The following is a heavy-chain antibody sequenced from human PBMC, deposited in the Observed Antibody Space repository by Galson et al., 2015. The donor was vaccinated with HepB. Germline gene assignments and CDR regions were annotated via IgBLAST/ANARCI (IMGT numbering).Heavy chain of an antibody. CDR2: INAGNGNT. Sequence: SVKVSCKASGYTFTSYAMHWVRQAPGQRLEWMGWINAGNGNTNYAQKLQGRVTMTTDTSTSTAYMELRSLRSDDTAVYYCARDLQEDIVVVPAAIRAYYWGQGTLVTVSS. CDR3: ARDLQEDIVVVPAAIRAYY. J-gene: IGHJ4*02. D-gene: IGHD2-2*02. CDR1: GYTFTSYA. V-gene: IGHV1-3*01.